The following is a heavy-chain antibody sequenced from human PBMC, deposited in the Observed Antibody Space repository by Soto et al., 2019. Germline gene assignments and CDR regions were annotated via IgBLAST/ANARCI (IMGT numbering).Heavy chain of an antibody. J-gene: IGHJ4*02. Sequence: GGSLRLSCAASGFTFSSYAMSWVRQAPGKGLEWVSAISGSGGSTYYADSVKGRFTISRDNSKNTLYLQMNSLRAEDTAVYYCAKARGKGYDSWASLYYFDYWGQGTLVTVSS. D-gene: IGHD5-12*01. V-gene: IGHV3-23*01. CDR3: AKARGKGYDSWASLYYFDY. CDR2: ISGSGGST. CDR1: GFTFSSYA.